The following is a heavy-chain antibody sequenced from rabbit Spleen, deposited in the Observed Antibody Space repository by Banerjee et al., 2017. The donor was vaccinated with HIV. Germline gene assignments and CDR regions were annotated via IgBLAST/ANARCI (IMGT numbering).Heavy chain of an antibody. D-gene: IGHD8-1*01. Sequence: QEQLVESGGGLVKPGASLTLTCTASGVSFSSNYYMCWVRQAPGKGLEWIACIDAGVSFTSYYATWAKGRFTISKTSSTTVTLQMTSLTAADTATYFCARDSGTSFSTYGMDLWGQGTLVTVS. CDR3: ARDSGTSFSTYGMDL. V-gene: IGHV1S45*01. CDR2: IDAGVSFTS. J-gene: IGHJ6*01. CDR1: GVSFSSNYY.